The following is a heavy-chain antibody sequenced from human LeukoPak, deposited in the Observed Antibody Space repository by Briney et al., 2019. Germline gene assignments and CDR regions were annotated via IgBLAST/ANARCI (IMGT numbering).Heavy chain of an antibody. CDR3: AKSLVVVITIFDY. V-gene: IGHV3-7*03. D-gene: IGHD3-22*01. CDR1: GFTFSSYW. Sequence: PGGSLRLSCAASGFTFSSYWMSWVRQAPGKGLEWVANIKQDGSEKYYVDSVKGRFTISRDNAKNSLYLQMNSLRAEDTAVYYCAKSLVVVITIFDYWGQGTLVTVSS. CDR2: IKQDGSEK. J-gene: IGHJ4*02.